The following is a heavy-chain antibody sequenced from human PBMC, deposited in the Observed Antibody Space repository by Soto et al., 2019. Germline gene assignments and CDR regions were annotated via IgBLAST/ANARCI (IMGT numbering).Heavy chain of an antibody. J-gene: IGHJ3*02. Sequence: PSETLSLTCTVSGGSVSSGSYYWSWIRQPPGKGLEWIGYIYYSGSTNYNPSLKSRVAISVDTSKNQFSLKLSSVTAADTAVYYWGRVTTVYVFDIWGKGKRVTVSS. CDR3: GRVTTVYVFDI. V-gene: IGHV4-61*01. CDR1: GGSVSSGSYY. CDR2: IYYSGST. D-gene: IGHD4-4*01.